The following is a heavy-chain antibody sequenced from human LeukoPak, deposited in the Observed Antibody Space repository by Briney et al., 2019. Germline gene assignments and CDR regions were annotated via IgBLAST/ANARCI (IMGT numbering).Heavy chain of an antibody. D-gene: IGHD4-17*01. CDR2: IYYSGST. CDR1: GGSISSGDYY. CDR3: ARGGPYGDYKDYFDY. V-gene: IGHV4-30-4*01. Sequence: PSQTLSLTCTVSGGSISSGDYYWSWIRQPPGKGLEWIGNIYYSGSTYYNPSLKSRVTISVDTSKNQFSLKLSSVTAADTAVYYCARGGPYGDYKDYFDYWGQGTLVTVSS. J-gene: IGHJ4*02.